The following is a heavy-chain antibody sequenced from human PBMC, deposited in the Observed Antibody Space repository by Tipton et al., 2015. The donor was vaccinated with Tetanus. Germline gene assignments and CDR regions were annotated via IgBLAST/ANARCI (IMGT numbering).Heavy chain of an antibody. J-gene: IGHJ4*02. CDR3: ARSIPAGPVWPYEH. CDR1: GGSINSTDDY. D-gene: IGHD2-21*01. Sequence: LRLSCSVSGGSINSTDDYWTWVRQPPGKGLEWIGEIQRGGSTNSNPPLKSRVSMSLDTSKNRISLRLTSVTAADTAVYYCARSIPAGPVWPYEHWGQGTLVTVSS. CDR2: IQRGGST. V-gene: IGHV4-39*01.